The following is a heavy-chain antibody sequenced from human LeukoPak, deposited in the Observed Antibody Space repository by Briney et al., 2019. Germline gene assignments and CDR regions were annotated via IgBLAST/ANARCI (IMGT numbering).Heavy chain of an antibody. D-gene: IGHD3-22*01. CDR1: GGTFSSYA. Sequence: SVKVSCKASGGTFSSYAISWVRQAPGQGLEWMGGIIPIFGTANYAQKFQGRVTITADESTSTAYMELSSLRSEDTAVYYCAGTGTKTYYYDSSGYYYDWGQGTLVTVX. V-gene: IGHV1-69*01. CDR3: AGTGTKTYYYDSSGYYYD. CDR2: IIPIFGTA. J-gene: IGHJ4*02.